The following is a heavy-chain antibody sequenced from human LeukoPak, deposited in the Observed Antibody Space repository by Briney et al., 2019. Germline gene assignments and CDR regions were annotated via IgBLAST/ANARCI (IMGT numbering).Heavy chain of an antibody. CDR3: AIGELSLYFDY. J-gene: IGHJ4*02. D-gene: IGHD3-16*02. CDR1: GYTFTGYY. Sequence: GASVKVSCKASGYTFTGYYRHWVRQAPGQGLEWMGWINPNSGGTNYAQKFQGRVTMTRDTPISTAYMELSRLRSNDTAVYYCAIGELSLYFDYWGQGTLVTVSS. CDR2: INPNSGGT. V-gene: IGHV1-2*02.